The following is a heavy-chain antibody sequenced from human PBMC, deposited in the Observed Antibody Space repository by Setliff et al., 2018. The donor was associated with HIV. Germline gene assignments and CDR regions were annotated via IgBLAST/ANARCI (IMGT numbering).Heavy chain of an antibody. D-gene: IGHD3-10*02. V-gene: IGHV1-18*01. J-gene: IGHJ4*02. CDR2: ISTNNDLV. CDR1: GYTFTNYG. CDR3: ARDANYIRDY. Sequence: ASVKVSCKASGYTFTNYGVSWVRQAPGQGLEWMGWISTNNDLVGYAQKFQGRVTMTTVTSTSTAYMELTSLRSDDTAMYYCARDANYIRDYWGQGTLVTVSS.